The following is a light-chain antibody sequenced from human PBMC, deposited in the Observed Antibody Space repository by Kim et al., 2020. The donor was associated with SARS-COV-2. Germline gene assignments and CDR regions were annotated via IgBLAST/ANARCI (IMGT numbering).Light chain of an antibody. Sequence: EIVLTQSPATLCLSPGERATLSCRASQNVGSHLGWYQQKPGQPPRLLIYDAFNRATGIPAMFSGSGSGTDFTLTISSLEPEDFAVYYCQQRTRWPLTFGGGTKVDIK. CDR1: QNVGSH. V-gene: IGKV3-11*01. CDR3: QQRTRWPLT. J-gene: IGKJ4*01. CDR2: DAF.